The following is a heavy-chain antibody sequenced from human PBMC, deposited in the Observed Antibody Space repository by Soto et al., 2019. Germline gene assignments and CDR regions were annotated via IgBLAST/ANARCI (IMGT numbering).Heavy chain of an antibody. J-gene: IGHJ4*02. D-gene: IGHD3-3*01. Sequence: QVHLVESGGGVVQPGGSLRLSCAGSGFTFSDYGMHWVRQAPGKGLEWVAVLWYDGSGEYYTDSVGGRFTISRVNSKNTLYLQMNNLRDEDTVVYYCARDSVRFLEHFSKDYFDYWGQGTRVTVSS. CDR2: LWYDGSGE. CDR3: ARDSVRFLEHFSKDYFDY. V-gene: IGHV3-33*08. CDR1: GFTFSDYG.